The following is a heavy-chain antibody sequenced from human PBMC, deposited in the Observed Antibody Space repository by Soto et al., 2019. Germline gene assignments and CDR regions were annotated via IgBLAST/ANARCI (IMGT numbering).Heavy chain of an antibody. CDR2: IYYSGST. V-gene: IGHV4-39*01. CDR1: GGSISSSSYC. Sequence: SETLSLTCAVSGGSISSSSYCWGWLHHPPGRRLECIGIIYYSGSTYYNPSLKRRVTISVNTSKNQFSLKLSSVTAADSAVDYCGATYYYDSSVGINDMDVRRHGVTVTV. CDR3: GATYYYDSSVGINDMDV. D-gene: IGHD3-22*01. J-gene: IGHJ6*02.